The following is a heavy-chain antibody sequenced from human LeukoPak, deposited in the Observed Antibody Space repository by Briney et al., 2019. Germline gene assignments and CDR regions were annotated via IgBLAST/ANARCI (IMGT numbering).Heavy chain of an antibody. D-gene: IGHD6-6*01. Sequence: PGGSLRLSCAASGFSFSSYAMRWVRQVPGKGLEWVSAISGSGGSTYYADSVKGRFTISRDNSKNTLYLQMNSLRAEDTAVYYCAKVREGLIAARPKYYFDYWGQGTLVTVSS. CDR2: ISGSGGST. J-gene: IGHJ4*02. V-gene: IGHV3-23*01. CDR1: GFSFSSYA. CDR3: AKVREGLIAARPKYYFDY.